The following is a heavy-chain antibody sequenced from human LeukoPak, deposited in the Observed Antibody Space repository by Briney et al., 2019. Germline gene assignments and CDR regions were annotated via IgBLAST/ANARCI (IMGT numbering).Heavy chain of an antibody. J-gene: IGHJ5*02. CDR2: IIPIFGTA. V-gene: IGHV1-69*06. D-gene: IGHD5-24*01. CDR3: ARDNSVRDEAWWFNP. CDR1: GGTFSSYA. Sequence: ASVKVSCEASGGTFSSYAISWVRQAPGQGLEWMGGIIPIFGTANYAQKFQGGVTITAVKSTSTAYMELSSLRSEDTAVYYCARDNSVRDEAWWFNPWGQGTLVTVSS.